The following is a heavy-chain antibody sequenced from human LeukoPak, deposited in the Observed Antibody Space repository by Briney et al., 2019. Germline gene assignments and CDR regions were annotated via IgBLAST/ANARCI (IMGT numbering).Heavy chain of an antibody. D-gene: IGHD6-6*01. CDR2: INHSGST. V-gene: IGHV4-34*01. J-gene: IGHJ5*02. Sequence: PSETLSLTCAVYGGSFSGYYWSWIRQPPGKGLEWIGEINHSGSTNYNPFLKSRVTISVDTSKNQFSLKLSSVTAADTAVYYCARGRFTYSSSSEVWFDPWGQGTLVTVSS. CDR3: ARGRFTYSSSSEVWFDP. CDR1: GGSFSGYY.